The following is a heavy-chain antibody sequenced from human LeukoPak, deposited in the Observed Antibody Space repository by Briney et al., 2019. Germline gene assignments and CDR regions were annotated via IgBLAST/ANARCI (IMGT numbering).Heavy chain of an antibody. Sequence: PGGSLRLSCAASGFTFSTYGMHWVRQAPGKGLEWVAVISYDGSNKDYADSVKGRFTISRDNSKNTLYVQMNSLRAEDTAVYYCAKGLDYLYGMDVWGQGTTVTVSS. CDR1: GFTFSTYG. V-gene: IGHV3-30*18. CDR3: AKGLDYLYGMDV. J-gene: IGHJ6*02. CDR2: ISYDGSNK.